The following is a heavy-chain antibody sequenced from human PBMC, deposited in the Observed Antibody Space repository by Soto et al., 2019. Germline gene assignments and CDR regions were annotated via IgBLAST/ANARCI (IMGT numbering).Heavy chain of an antibody. V-gene: IGHV1-69*02. CDR1: GGTFSSYT. D-gene: IGHD3-10*01. Sequence: QVQLVQSGAEVKKPGSSVKVSCKGSGGTFSSYTISWVRQAPAQGLEWMGRIIPILGIANHAQKFQGRVTITADKSTSTAYMELSSLSSEDTAVYYCARFRGSYGMDVWGQGTTGTVSS. CDR2: IIPILGIA. CDR3: ARFRGSYGMDV. J-gene: IGHJ6*02.